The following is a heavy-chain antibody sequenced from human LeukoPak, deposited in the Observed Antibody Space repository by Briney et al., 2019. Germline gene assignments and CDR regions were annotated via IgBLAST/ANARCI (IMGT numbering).Heavy chain of an antibody. CDR1: GFTFSSYA. CDR3: AMPYELGPGYYFDY. Sequence: GGSLRLSCAASGFTFSSYAMSWVRQAPGKGLEWVSAISGSGGSTYYADSVKGRFTISRDNSKNTLYLQMNSLGAEDTAVYYCAMPYELGPGYYFDYWGQGTLVTVSS. J-gene: IGHJ4*02. D-gene: IGHD1-7*01. V-gene: IGHV3-23*01. CDR2: ISGSGGST.